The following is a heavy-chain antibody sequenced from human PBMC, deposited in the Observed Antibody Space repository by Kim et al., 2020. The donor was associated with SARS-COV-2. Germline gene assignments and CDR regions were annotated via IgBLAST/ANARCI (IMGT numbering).Heavy chain of an antibody. J-gene: IGHJ4*02. CDR3: ARRTTIYGDFDY. V-gene: IGHV5-10-1*01. D-gene: IGHD3-3*01. Sequence: NYSPSFQGHVTISADKSISTAYLQWSSLKASDTAMYYCARRTTIYGDFDYWGQGTLVTVSS.